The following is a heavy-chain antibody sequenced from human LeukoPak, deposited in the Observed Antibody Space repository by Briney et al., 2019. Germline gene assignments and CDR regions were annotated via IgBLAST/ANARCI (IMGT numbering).Heavy chain of an antibody. CDR3: ARGSRGVGATYYFDY. V-gene: IGHV1-18*01. CDR1: GYTFTSYG. J-gene: IGHJ4*02. CDR2: ISAYNGNT. D-gene: IGHD1-26*01. Sequence: GASVKVSCKASGYTFTSYGISWVRQAPGQGLEWMGWISAYNGNTNYAQKLQGRVTMTTDTSTSTAYMELRSLRSDDTAVYYCARGSRGVGATYYFDYWGQGTLVTVSS.